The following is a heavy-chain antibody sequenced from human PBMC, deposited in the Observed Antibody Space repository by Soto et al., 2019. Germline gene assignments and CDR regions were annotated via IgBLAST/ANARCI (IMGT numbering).Heavy chain of an antibody. CDR3: ARAYSYGVFDY. J-gene: IGHJ4*02. D-gene: IGHD5-18*01. CDR1: GGSISSGGYS. V-gene: IGHV4-30-2*01. Sequence: PSETLSLTCAVSGGSISSGGYSWSWIRQPPGKGLEWIGYIYHSGSTYYNPSLKSRVTISVDRSKNQFSLKLSSVTAADTAVYYCARAYSYGVFDYWGQGTLVTVSS. CDR2: IYHSGST.